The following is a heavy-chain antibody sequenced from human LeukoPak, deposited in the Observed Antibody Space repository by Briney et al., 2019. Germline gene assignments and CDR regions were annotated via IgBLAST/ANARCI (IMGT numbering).Heavy chain of an antibody. CDR1: GGSISSYY. D-gene: IGHD2-21*02. Sequence: SETLSLTCTVSGGSISSYYWSWIRQPPGKGLEWIGYIYYSGSTNYNPSLKSRVTISVDTSKNQFSLKLSSVTAADTAVYYCARVRAYCGGDCYSFWFDPWGQGTLVTVSS. CDR3: ARVRAYCGGDCYSFWFDP. V-gene: IGHV4-59*01. J-gene: IGHJ5*02. CDR2: IYYSGST.